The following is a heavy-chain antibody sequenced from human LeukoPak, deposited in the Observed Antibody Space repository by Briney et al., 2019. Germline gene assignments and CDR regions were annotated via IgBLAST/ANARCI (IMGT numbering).Heavy chain of an antibody. D-gene: IGHD1-14*01. V-gene: IGHV3-74*03. CDR3: ARSNRSVLDY. Sequence: GGSLRLSRTASIFTFSRYWMHWARQAPGGGLLWVSCIDFDGTNTTYAESVKGRFTILRDNAKNTLYLQMNSLTIEDPAVYYFARSNRSVLDYWGQGTLVTVSS. CDR1: IFTFSRYW. J-gene: IGHJ4*02. CDR2: IDFDGTNT.